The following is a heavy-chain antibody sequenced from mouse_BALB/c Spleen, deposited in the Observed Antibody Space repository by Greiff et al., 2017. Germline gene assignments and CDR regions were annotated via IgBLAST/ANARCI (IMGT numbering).Heavy chain of an antibody. CDR2: ISYSGST. Sequence: EVQLKESGPGLVKPSQSLSLTCTVTGYSITSDYAWNWIRQFPGNKLEWMGYISYSGSTSYNPSLKSRISITRDTSKNQFFLQLNSVTTEDTATYYCARSGPSYAMDYWGQGTSVTVSS. CDR3: ARSGPSYAMDY. J-gene: IGHJ4*01. V-gene: IGHV3-2*02. D-gene: IGHD4-1*01. CDR1: GYSITSDYA.